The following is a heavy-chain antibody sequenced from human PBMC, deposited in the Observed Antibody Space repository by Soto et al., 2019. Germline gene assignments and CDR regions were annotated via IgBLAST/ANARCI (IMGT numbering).Heavy chain of an antibody. D-gene: IGHD3-10*01. CDR2: ISAYNGNT. CDR3: ARVDGAGRAYYGMDV. V-gene: IGHV1-18*01. Sequence: ASVKVSCKASGYTFTSYGISWVRQAPGQGLEWMGWISAYNGNTNYAQKLQGRVTMTTDTSTSTAYMELRSLRSDDTAVYYCARVDGAGRAYYGMDVWGQGTTVTVSS. J-gene: IGHJ6*02. CDR1: GYTFTSYG.